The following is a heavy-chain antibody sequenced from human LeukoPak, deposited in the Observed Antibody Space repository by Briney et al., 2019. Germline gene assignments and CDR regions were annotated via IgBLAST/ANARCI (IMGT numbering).Heavy chain of an antibody. CDR3: AGSEQQPNINWFDP. CDR2: IYYSGST. J-gene: IGHJ5*02. D-gene: IGHD6-13*01. CDR1: GGSISSSSYY. Sequence: SETLSLTCTVSGGSISSSSYYWGWIRQPPGKGLEWIGYIYYSGSTNYNPSLKSRVTISVETSKNQFSLKLSSVTAADTAVYYCAGSEQQPNINWFDPWGQGTLVTVSS. V-gene: IGHV4-61*05.